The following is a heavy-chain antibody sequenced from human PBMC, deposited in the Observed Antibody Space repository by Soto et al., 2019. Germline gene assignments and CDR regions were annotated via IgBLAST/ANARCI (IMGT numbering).Heavy chain of an antibody. Sequence: SETLSLTCSVSGDSISNLDYFWAWIRQPPGQALEYIGYIYKIATTYYNPSFESRVAISVDTSKSQFSLNVTSVTAADTAVYFCARGWYCLTGRCFPNWFESWGQGALVTVSS. V-gene: IGHV4-30-4*01. D-gene: IGHD7-27*01. CDR3: ARGWYCLTGRCFPNWFES. CDR1: GDSISNLDYF. CDR2: IYKIATT. J-gene: IGHJ5*01.